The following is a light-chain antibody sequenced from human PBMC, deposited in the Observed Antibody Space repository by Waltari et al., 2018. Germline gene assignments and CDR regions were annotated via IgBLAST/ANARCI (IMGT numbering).Light chain of an antibody. CDR2: GVS. J-gene: IGKJ2*01. V-gene: IGKV3-20*01. CDR1: QSLTKRY. CDR3: QQYGSSVLYT. Sequence: EVVLTQSPDTLSLSPGERVTLSCRASQSLTKRYLAWYQQKPGRAPRLLIYGVSSRAARNPDRISGRGSGTDFTLTISRLGPEDFAVYYCQQYGSSVLYTFGQGTKLEIK.